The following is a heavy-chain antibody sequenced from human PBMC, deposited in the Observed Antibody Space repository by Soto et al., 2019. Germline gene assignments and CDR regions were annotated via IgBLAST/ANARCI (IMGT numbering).Heavy chain of an antibody. CDR1: GYTFSGSA. Sequence: EVQLVESGGGLVQPGGSLKLSCAASGYTFSGSAMHWVRQASGKGLEWVGRIRSKANNYATVYAASVKGRFTIFRDDSKNTAYLQMNSLKTEDTAVYYCARLWSEREPNFDYWGQGTLVSVSS. CDR2: IRSKANNYAT. V-gene: IGHV3-73*02. CDR3: ARLWSEREPNFDY. J-gene: IGHJ4*02. D-gene: IGHD1-26*01.